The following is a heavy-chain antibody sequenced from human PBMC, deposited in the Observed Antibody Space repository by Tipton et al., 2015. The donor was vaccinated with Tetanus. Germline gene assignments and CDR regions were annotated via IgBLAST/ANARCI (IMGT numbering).Heavy chain of an antibody. CDR1: GGSVNDGRFY. Sequence: TLSLTCTVSGGSVNDGRFYWTWIRQPPGKALEWVAHIYYSGSATYNPSVASRATVSIDMAKNQFSLRLTSATAADTAVYYCARDRITGPTGRYCAMDVWGQGTTVTVSS. CDR2: IYYSGSA. J-gene: IGHJ6*01. V-gene: IGHV4-61*01. D-gene: IGHD1-7*01. CDR3: ARDRITGPTGRYCAMDV.